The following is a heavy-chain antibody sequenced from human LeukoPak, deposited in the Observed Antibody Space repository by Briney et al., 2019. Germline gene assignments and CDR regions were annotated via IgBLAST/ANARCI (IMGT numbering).Heavy chain of an antibody. CDR3: AKMARNYYDSSGPLDY. CDR2: ISESGAGT. V-gene: IGHV3-23*01. CDR1: GITLSSYA. Sequence: PGGSLRLSCAASGITLSSYAMNWVRQAPGKGLEWVSSISESGAGTYYADSVKGRSTISRDNSKNTLYLQMNSLRAEDTAVYYCAKMARNYYDSSGPLDYWRQGTLVTVSS. J-gene: IGHJ4*02. D-gene: IGHD3-22*01.